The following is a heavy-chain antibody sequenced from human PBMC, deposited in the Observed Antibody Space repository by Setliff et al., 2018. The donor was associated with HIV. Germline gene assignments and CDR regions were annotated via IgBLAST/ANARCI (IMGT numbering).Heavy chain of an antibody. D-gene: IGHD4-17*01. CDR2: IYSTGST. J-gene: IGHJ4*02. CDR1: GPSINIHY. CDR3: AKGAGFYGDYTFDH. V-gene: IGHV4-59*11. Sequence: SETLSLTCTVSGPSINIHYWSWIRQSPGKGFEWIGYIYSTGSTNYNPSLQSRVTISMVASRNQFSLKVTSVTAADTAAYYCAKGAGFYGDYTFDHWGRGRQVTVSS.